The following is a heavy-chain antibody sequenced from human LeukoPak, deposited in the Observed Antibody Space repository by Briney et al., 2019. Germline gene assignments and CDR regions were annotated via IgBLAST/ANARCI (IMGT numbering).Heavy chain of an antibody. CDR2: INPSGGST. V-gene: IGHV1-46*01. J-gene: IGHJ5*02. CDR1: GYTFTGYY. Sequence: ASVKVSCKASGYTFTGYYMHWVRQAPGQGLEWMGIINPSGGSTSYAQKFQGRVTMTRDTSTSTVYMELSSLRSEDTAVYYCARDLFGSIAVAGNEDWFDPWGQGTLVTVSS. D-gene: IGHD6-19*01. CDR3: ARDLFGSIAVAGNEDWFDP.